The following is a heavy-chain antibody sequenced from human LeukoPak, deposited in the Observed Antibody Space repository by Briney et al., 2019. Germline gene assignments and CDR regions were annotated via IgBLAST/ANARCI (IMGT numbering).Heavy chain of an antibody. CDR2: ISGSGGST. J-gene: IGHJ4*02. CDR1: GFTFSSYE. CDR3: AKGIVGASAFDY. V-gene: IGHV3-23*01. D-gene: IGHD1-26*01. Sequence: GGSLRLSCAASGFTFSSYEMNWVRQAPGKGLEWVSAISGSGGSTYYADSVKGRFTISRDNSKNTLYLQMNSLRAEDTAVYYCAKGIVGASAFDYWGQGTLVTVSS.